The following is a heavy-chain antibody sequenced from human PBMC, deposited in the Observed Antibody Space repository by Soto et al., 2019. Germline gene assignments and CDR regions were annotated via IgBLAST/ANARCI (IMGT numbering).Heavy chain of an antibody. Sequence: HPGGSLRLSCAASGFTFSHYVLSWVRQSPERGLEWVSCISGSGSSVYVADSVRGRFIMSRDLSTNTVSLQMNSLRAEDTAVYYCAKVRASYLSASYFYYGLDVWGQGTTVTVSS. CDR1: GFTFSHYV. V-gene: IGHV3-23*01. D-gene: IGHD3-10*01. CDR3: AKVRASYLSASYFYYGLDV. CDR2: ISGSGSSV. J-gene: IGHJ6*02.